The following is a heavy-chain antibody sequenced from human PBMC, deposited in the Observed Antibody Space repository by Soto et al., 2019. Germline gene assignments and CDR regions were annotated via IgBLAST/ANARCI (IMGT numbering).Heavy chain of an antibody. Sequence: GGSVRLSCAASGFTFSSYAMHWVRQAPGKGLEWVAVISYDGSNKYYADSVKGRFTISRDNSKNTLYLQMNSLRAEDTAVYYCARSFYPTMIVVVITIGGLAFDIWGQGTMVTVSS. CDR2: ISYDGSNK. J-gene: IGHJ3*02. CDR1: GFTFSSYA. V-gene: IGHV3-30-3*01. D-gene: IGHD3-22*01. CDR3: ARSFYPTMIVVVITIGGLAFDI.